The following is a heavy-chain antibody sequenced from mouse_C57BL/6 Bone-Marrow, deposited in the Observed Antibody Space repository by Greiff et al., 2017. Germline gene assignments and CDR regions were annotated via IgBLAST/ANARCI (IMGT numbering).Heavy chain of an antibody. Sequence: DVKLQESGPELVKPGASVKISCKASGYSFTGYYMNWVKQSPEKSLEWIGEINPSTGGTTYNQKFKAKATLTVDKSSSTAYMQLKSLTSEDSAVYYCAKADFDYWGQGTTLTVSS. CDR2: INPSTGGT. V-gene: IGHV1-42*01. J-gene: IGHJ2*01. CDR3: AKADFDY. CDR1: GYSFTGYY.